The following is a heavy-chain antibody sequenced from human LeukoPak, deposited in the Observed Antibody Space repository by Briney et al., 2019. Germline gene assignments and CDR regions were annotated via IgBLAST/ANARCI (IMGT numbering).Heavy chain of an antibody. CDR1: GGSISRYY. D-gene: IGHD6-6*01. CDR3: GRVRADSSNAAFDI. J-gene: IGHJ3*02. Sequence: SETLSLTCTVSGGSISRYYWTWIRQPPGKGREWSYYIYSSGGTNYNPSLKSRVTMSVDTPKNQFSLKLSSVPPADTAVYYCGRVRADSSNAAFDIWGQGTMVTVSS. CDR2: IYSSGGT. V-gene: IGHV4-59*01.